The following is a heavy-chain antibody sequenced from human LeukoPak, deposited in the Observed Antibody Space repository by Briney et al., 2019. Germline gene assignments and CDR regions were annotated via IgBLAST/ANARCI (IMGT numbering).Heavy chain of an antibody. J-gene: IGHJ4*02. CDR1: GFTFSNYW. Sequence: GGSLRLSCAASGFTFSNYWMSWVRQTPGKGLEWVANIKYDGSEKMYLDSVRGRLTIFRDNAKNSLYLQMTSLRVEDTAVYHCARDEGATETTYRFDYWGQGALVTVSS. D-gene: IGHD4-17*01. CDR3: ARDEGATETTYRFDY. CDR2: IKYDGSEK. V-gene: IGHV3-7*01.